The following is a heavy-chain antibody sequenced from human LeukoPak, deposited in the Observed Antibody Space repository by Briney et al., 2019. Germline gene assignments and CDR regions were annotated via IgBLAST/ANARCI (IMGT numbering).Heavy chain of an antibody. CDR1: GGSISSYY. V-gene: IGHV4-59*01. CDR2: IYYSGST. CDR3: ARSVRTIFGVVTTPGFDY. D-gene: IGHD3-3*01. Sequence: SETLSLTCTVSGGSISSYYWSWIRQPPGKGLDWIGYIYYSGSTNYNPSLKSRVTISVDTSKNQFSLKLSSVTAADTAVYYCARSVRTIFGVVTTPGFDYWGQGTLVTVSS. J-gene: IGHJ4*02.